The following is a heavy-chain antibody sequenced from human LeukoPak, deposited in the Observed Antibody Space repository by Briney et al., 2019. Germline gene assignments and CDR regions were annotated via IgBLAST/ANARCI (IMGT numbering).Heavy chain of an antibody. CDR3: AELGITMIGGV. CDR2: ISSSGSTI. Sequence: GGSLRLSCAASGVTFSSYEMNWVRQAPGKGLEWVSYISSSGSTIYYADSVKGRFTISRDNAKNSLSLHMNRLRAEDTAVYYCAELGITMIGGVWGKGTKVTISS. J-gene: IGHJ6*04. V-gene: IGHV3-48*03. D-gene: IGHD3-10*02. CDR1: GVTFSSYE.